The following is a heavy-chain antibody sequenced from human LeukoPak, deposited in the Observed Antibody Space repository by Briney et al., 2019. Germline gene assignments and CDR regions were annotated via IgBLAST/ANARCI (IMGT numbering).Heavy chain of an antibody. CDR3: ARDFGVTNYHFDY. CDR1: GFTFSNYW. V-gene: IGHV3-30*02. CDR2: IRYDGSNK. J-gene: IGHJ4*02. Sequence: PGGSLRLSCAASGFTFSNYWMSWVRQAPGKGLEWVAFIRYDGSNKYYADSVRGRFTISRDDSKNTLYLQMNSLRAEDTAVYYCARDFGVTNYHFDYWGQGTLVTVSS. D-gene: IGHD3-16*01.